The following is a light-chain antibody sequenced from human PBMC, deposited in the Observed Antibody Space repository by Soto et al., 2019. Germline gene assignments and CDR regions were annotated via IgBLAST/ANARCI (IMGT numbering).Light chain of an antibody. J-gene: IGKJ1*01. CDR1: QSVTSN. CDR3: QQDKNWPRT. V-gene: IGKV3-15*01. Sequence: EIVLTQSPATLSLSPGERATLSCRASQSVTSNLAWYQQKPGQPPTLLIYAASTKHTGVPSRFSGSGSGTEFTLTISSLQPEDVAVYYCQQDKNWPRTFGQGTKVEIK. CDR2: AAS.